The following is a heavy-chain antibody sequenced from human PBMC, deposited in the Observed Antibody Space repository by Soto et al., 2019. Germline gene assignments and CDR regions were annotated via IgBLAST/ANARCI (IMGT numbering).Heavy chain of an antibody. CDR3: VKYNNYWDEDY. J-gene: IGHJ4*02. Sequence: EVQLLESGGGLVQPGGSLTLSCAASGFTFDTYAMTWVRQAPGKGLEWVSAISDRGDGTYYADSVKGRFTISRDNSKNTVFLQMNSLRAEDTALYYCVKYNNYWDEDYWGQGTLVTVSS. D-gene: IGHD1-20*01. V-gene: IGHV3-23*01. CDR1: GFTFDTYA. CDR2: ISDRGDGT.